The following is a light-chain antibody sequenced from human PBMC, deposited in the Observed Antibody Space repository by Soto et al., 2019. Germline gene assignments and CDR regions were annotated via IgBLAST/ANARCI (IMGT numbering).Light chain of an antibody. J-gene: IGKJ4*01. CDR2: KAS. CDR1: QSISSW. Sequence: DIQMTQSPSTLSASLGARVTITCLASQSISSWLAWYQQKPGKAPKLLIYKASSLESGVPSRFSGSGSGTEFTLTISSLQPDDFATYYCQQLSRYPLTFGGGTKVDI. CDR3: QQLSRYPLT. V-gene: IGKV1-5*03.